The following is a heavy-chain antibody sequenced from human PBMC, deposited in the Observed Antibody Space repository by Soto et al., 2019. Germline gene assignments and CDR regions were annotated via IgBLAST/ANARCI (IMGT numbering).Heavy chain of an antibody. CDR1: GGSFSGYY. Sequence: PSETLSLTCAVYGGSFSGYYWSWMRQPPGKGLEWIGEINHSGSTNYNPSLKSRVTISVDTSRNQFSLKLSSVTAADTAVYYCARGVAAADYYYGMDVWGQGTTVTVSS. CDR2: INHSGST. CDR3: ARGVAAADYYYGMDV. D-gene: IGHD6-13*01. V-gene: IGHV4-34*01. J-gene: IGHJ6*02.